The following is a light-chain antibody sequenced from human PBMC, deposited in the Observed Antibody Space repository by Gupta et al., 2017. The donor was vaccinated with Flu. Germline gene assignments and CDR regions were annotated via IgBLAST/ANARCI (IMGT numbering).Light chain of an antibody. V-gene: IGKV2-28*01. CDR1: QSLLHSNGYNY. J-gene: IGKJ4*01. CDR3: RQALQTPHT. Sequence: DIVMTQSPLSLPVTPGEPASISCRSSQSLLHSNGYNYLDWYLQKPGQSPQLLIYLGSNRASGVPDRFSGRGSGTDFTLEISRVEAEDVGVYFCRQALQTPHTFGGGTKVEIK. CDR2: LGS.